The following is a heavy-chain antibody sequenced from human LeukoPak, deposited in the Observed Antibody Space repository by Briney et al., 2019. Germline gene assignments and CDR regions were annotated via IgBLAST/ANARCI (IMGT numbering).Heavy chain of an antibody. V-gene: IGHV4-30-4*08. CDR2: INHSGST. Sequence: SQTLSLTCTVSGGSISSGDYYWSWIRQPPGKGLEWIGEINHSGSTNYNPSLKSRVTISVDTSKNQFSLKLSSVTAADTAVYYCARATYYDFWSGSPFYYYYYGMDVWGQGTTVTVSS. J-gene: IGHJ6*02. CDR1: GGSISSGDYY. D-gene: IGHD3-3*01. CDR3: ARATYYDFWSGSPFYYYYYGMDV.